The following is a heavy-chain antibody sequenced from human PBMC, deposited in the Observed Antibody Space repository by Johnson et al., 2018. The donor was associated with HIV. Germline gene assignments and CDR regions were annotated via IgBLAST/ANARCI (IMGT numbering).Heavy chain of an antibody. D-gene: IGHD6-13*01. CDR2: IKSKTDGGTT. Sequence: MLLVESGGGVVQPGTSMRLSCVVSGLNFSDYSMHWVRQTPGKGLEWVGRIKSKTDGGTTDYAAPVKGRFTISRDDSKNTLYLQMNSLRAEDTAVYYCASSSSSWTSDPDDAFDIWGQGTMVTVSS. CDR3: ASSSSSWTSDPDDAFDI. J-gene: IGHJ3*02. V-gene: IGHV3-15*01. CDR1: GLNFSDYS.